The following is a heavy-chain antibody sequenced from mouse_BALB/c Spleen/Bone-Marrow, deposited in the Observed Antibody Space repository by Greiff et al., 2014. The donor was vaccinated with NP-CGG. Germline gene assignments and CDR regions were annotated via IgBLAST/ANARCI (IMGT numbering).Heavy chain of an antibody. D-gene: IGHD2-1*01. J-gene: IGHJ4*01. CDR3: ASSGNYEGGAMDY. CDR2: IDPANGNT. V-gene: IGHV14-3*02. CDR1: GFNIKDTY. Sequence: EVKLLESGAELVKPGASVKLSCTASGFNIKDTYMHWVKQGPEQGLEWIGRIDPANGNTKYVPTFQGKATITADTSSNTAYLQLSSLTSEDTAVYYCASSGNYEGGAMDYWGQGISVTVSS.